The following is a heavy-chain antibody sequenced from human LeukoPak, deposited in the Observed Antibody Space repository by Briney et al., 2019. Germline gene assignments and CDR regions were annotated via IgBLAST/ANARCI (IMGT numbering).Heavy chain of an antibody. CDR1: GGSISNTNW. CDR2: ISLTGLT. J-gene: IGHJ4*02. Sequence: KPSESLSLTCGVSGGSISNTNWWSWVRQPPGQGLEWTGEISLTGLTHYNPSVECRVTVSLDKSKNQLSLNLTSVTAADTAVYYCSRENGAFPPFGYWGQGTLVTVLS. D-gene: IGHD2-8*01. CDR3: SRENGAFPPFGY. V-gene: IGHV4-4*02.